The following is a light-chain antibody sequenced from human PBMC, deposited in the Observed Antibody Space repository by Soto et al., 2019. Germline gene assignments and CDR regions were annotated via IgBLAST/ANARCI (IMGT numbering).Light chain of an antibody. CDR2: GNS. CDR1: SSNIGAGYD. J-gene: IGLJ1*01. Sequence: QSALAQPPSVSGAPGQRVTISCTGSSSNIGAGYDVHWYQQLPGTAPKLLIYGNSNRPSGVPDRFSGSKSGTSASLATTGLQAEDEADYYCQSYDSSLSGYVFGPGTKVTVL. V-gene: IGLV1-40*01. CDR3: QSYDSSLSGYV.